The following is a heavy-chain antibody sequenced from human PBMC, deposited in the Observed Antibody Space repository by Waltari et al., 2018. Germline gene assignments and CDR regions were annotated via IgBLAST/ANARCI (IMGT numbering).Heavy chain of an antibody. V-gene: IGHV1-2*02. Sequence: QVQLVQSGAEVKKPGASVKVSCKASGYTFTGYYIHWVRRPHGQGLEWMGWINPNSGDTNYAQKFQARVTMTRDTSISTAYMELSRLRSDDTAVYYCARVYCSTTTCYKYFDYWGQGSLVTVSS. J-gene: IGHJ4*02. CDR1: GYTFTGYY. CDR2: INPNSGDT. CDR3: ARVYCSTTTCYKYFDY. D-gene: IGHD2-2*02.